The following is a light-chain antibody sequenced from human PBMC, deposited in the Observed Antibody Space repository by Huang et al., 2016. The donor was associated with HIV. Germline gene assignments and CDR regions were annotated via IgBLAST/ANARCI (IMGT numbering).Light chain of an antibody. CDR1: QSVGSSY. CDR2: GAS. J-gene: IGKJ3*01. Sequence: EIVLTQSPGTLSLSPGERATLSCRASQSVGSSYLAWYQQKPGQAPRLLIYGASSRATGIPDRFSGSGSGTDFTLTISRLEPEDFAVYYCQQYGSSPLFTFGPGTEVDIK. CDR3: QQYGSSPLFT. V-gene: IGKV3-20*01.